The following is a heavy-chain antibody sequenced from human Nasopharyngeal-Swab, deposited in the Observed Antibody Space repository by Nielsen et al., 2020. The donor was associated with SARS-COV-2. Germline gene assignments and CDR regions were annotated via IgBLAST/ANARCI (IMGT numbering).Heavy chain of an antibody. Sequence: ASVKVSCKASGYTFTNYGITWVRQAPGQGLEWMAWIRTYNGDTRYAQNFQGRITVTTDTSTTTAYMEVRGLRSDDTAVYYCARDYYDNYDSDYWGQGTLVTVSS. CDR2: IRTYNGDT. V-gene: IGHV1-18*01. CDR3: ARDYYDNYDSDY. J-gene: IGHJ4*02. CDR1: GYTFTNYG. D-gene: IGHD3-22*01.